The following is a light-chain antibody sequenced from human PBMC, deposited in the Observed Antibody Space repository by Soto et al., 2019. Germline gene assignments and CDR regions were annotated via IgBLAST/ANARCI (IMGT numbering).Light chain of an antibody. CDR3: QQYGSSPWT. CDR1: QSVGDIY. CDR2: GTS. J-gene: IGKJ1*01. Sequence: EFVLTQSPGTLSLSPGDRATFSCRATQSVGDIYLAWYQQKAGQAPRLLIHGTSRRATGIPDRFSGSRSGTDFALTISRLEPEDFAVYYCQQYGSSPWTFGQGTKVEI. V-gene: IGKV3-20*01.